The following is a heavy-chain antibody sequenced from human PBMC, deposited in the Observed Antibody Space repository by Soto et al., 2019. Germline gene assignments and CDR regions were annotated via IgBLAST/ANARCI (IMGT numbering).Heavy chain of an antibody. Sequence: PGGSLRLSCAASGFTFSSYGMHWVRQAPGKGLEWVAVIWYDGSNKYYADSVKGRFTISRDNSKNTLYLQMNSLRAEDTAVYYCARSTNPPYFDWLLTRNYYMDAWGKGTTVTVSS. D-gene: IGHD3-9*01. J-gene: IGHJ6*03. CDR3: ARSTNPPYFDWLLTRNYYMDA. V-gene: IGHV3-33*01. CDR2: IWYDGSNK. CDR1: GFTFSSYG.